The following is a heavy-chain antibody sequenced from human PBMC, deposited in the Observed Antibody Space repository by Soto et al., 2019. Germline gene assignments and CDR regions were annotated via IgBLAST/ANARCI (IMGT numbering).Heavy chain of an antibody. V-gene: IGHV3-23*01. J-gene: IGHJ3*02. Sequence: GGSLRLSCAASGFTFSSYAMSWVRQAPGKGLEWVSAISGSGGSTYYADSVKGRFTISRDNSKNTLYLQMNSLRAEDTAVYYCAKFPRGYFDWSDAFDIWGQGTMVTVSS. CDR1: GFTFSSYA. D-gene: IGHD3-9*01. CDR2: ISGSGGST. CDR3: AKFPRGYFDWSDAFDI.